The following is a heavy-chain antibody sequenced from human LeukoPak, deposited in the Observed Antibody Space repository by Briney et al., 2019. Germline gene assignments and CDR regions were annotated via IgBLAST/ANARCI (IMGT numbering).Heavy chain of an antibody. CDR2: IKQDGSEK. CDR3: AIFLADYGDYSDAFDI. V-gene: IGHV3-7*01. D-gene: IGHD4-17*01. J-gene: IGHJ3*02. CDR1: GFTFSRFW. Sequence: GGSLRLSCAASGFTFSRFWMSWVRQAPGKGLEWVASIKQDGSEKYSVDSVKGRFTISRDNAKNSLYLQMNSLRAEDTAVYYCAIFLADYGDYSDAFDIWGQGTMVTVSS.